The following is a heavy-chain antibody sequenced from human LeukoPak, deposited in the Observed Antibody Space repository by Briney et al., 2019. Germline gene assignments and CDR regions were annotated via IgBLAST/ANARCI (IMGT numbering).Heavy chain of an antibody. V-gene: IGHV3-30*04. Sequence: GGSLRLSCAASGFTFSSYAMHWVRQAPGKGLEWVAVISYDGSNKYYADSVKGRFTISRDNSKNTLYLQMNRLRAEDTAVYSCARGGIYDILTGYYKPGSYFDYWGQGTLVTVSS. D-gene: IGHD3-9*01. CDR1: GFTFSSYA. CDR2: ISYDGSNK. J-gene: IGHJ4*02. CDR3: ARGGIYDILTGYYKPGSYFDY.